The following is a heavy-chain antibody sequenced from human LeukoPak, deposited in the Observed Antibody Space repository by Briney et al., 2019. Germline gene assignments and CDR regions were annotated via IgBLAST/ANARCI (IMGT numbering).Heavy chain of an antibody. CDR3: ARGSTQYSSGWYGLDY. CDR1: GFTFSSYW. J-gene: IGHJ4*02. Sequence: GGSLRLSCAASGFTFSSYWMHWVRQAPGKGLVWVSRVNSDGSSTTYADSVKGRFTISRDHAKNTLYLQKNSLRAEDTAVYYCARGSTQYSSGWYGLDYWGQGTLVTVSS. CDR2: VNSDGSST. V-gene: IGHV3-74*01. D-gene: IGHD6-19*01.